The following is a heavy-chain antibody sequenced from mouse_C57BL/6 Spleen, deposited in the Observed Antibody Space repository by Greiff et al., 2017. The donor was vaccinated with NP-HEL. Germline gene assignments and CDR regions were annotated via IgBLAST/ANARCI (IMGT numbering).Heavy chain of an antibody. Sequence: QVQLKQPGAELVRPGTSVKLSCKASGYTFTSYWMHWVKQRPGQGLEWIGVIDPSDSYTNYNQKFKGKATLTVDTSSSTAYMQLSSLTSEDSAVYYCARRGCSYPYYYAMDYWGQGTSVTVSS. CDR2: IDPSDSYT. CDR3: ARRGCSYPYYYAMDY. CDR1: GYTFTSYW. J-gene: IGHJ4*01. D-gene: IGHD1-1*01. V-gene: IGHV1-59*01.